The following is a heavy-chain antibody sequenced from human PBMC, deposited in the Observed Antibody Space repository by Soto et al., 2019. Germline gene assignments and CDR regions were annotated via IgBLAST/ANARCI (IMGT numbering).Heavy chain of an antibody. J-gene: IGHJ4*02. CDR2: IYYSGST. CDR1: GGSISSSSYY. Sequence: QLQLQESGPGLVKPSETLSLTCTVSGGSISSSSYYWGWIRQPPGKGLEWVGSIYYSGSTYYNPSLKSRVTISVDTSKNQFSLKLSSVTAADTAVYYCARHSRGSFDYWGQGTLVTVSS. V-gene: IGHV4-39*01. CDR3: ARHSRGSFDY.